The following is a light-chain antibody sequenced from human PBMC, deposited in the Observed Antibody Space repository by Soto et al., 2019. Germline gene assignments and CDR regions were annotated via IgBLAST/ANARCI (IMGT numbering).Light chain of an antibody. V-gene: IGLV2-14*01. CDR3: SSHTSSRTAV. J-gene: IGLJ2*01. CDR2: EVT. CDR1: SSDVGAYIY. Sequence: QSVLTQPASVSGSPGQSITISCTGTSSDVGAYIYVSWYQHHPGKAPKVMIYEVTNRPSGVSDRFSGSKSGNTASLTISGLQAEDEADYYCSSHTSSRTAVFGGGTKLTVL.